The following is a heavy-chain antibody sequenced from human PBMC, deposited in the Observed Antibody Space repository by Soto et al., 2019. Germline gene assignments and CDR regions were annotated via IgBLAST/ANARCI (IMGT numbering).Heavy chain of an antibody. CDR1: GVSLSGNY. D-gene: IGHD2-21*02. J-gene: IGHJ4*02. CDR2: THHSGST. Sequence: QAQLQQWGTGLLKPSETLSLTCAVSGVSLSGNYWCWIRQPPGTGLEWIGETHHSGSTAYNPSLKSRVTISVDTSRNQFSLKLNSVTAADTAVYYCARTTAAIHLNYWSQGTLVTVSS. V-gene: IGHV4-34*01. CDR3: ARTTAAIHLNY.